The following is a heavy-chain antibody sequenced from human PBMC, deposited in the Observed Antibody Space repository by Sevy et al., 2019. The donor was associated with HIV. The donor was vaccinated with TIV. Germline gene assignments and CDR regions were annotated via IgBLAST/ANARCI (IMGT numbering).Heavy chain of an antibody. CDR3: ARNPSSKELYFDY. CDR2: LYYSGST. V-gene: IGHV4-59*01. J-gene: IGHJ4*02. CDR1: GGSISSYY. D-gene: IGHD3-10*01. Sequence: SETLSLTCTVSGGSISSYYWSWIRQPPGKGLEWIGYLYYSGSTNYNPSLKSRVTISVDTSKNQFSLRLSSVTAADTAVYYCARNPSSKELYFDYWGQGTLVTVSS.